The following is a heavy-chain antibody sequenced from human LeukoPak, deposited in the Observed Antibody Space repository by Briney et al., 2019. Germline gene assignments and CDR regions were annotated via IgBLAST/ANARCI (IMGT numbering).Heavy chain of an antibody. CDR3: ARAEPEYYDFWSGYYTGGY. J-gene: IGHJ4*02. Sequence: GGSLRLSCAASGFTFSSYAMHRVRQAPGKGLEWVAVISYDGSNKYYADSVKGRFTISRDNSKNTLYLQMNSLRAEDTAVYYCARAEPEYYDFWSGYYTGGYWGQGTLVTVSS. CDR1: GFTFSSYA. V-gene: IGHV3-30-3*01. CDR2: ISYDGSNK. D-gene: IGHD3-3*01.